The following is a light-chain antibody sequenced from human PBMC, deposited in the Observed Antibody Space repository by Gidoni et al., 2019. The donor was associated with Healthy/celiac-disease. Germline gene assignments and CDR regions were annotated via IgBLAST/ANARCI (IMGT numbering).Light chain of an antibody. Sequence: QSALTQPASVSGSPGQSITISCTGTSSDVGCYHFVSWYHQHPGKAPKLMIYDVSNRPSGVSNRFSGSKSGNTASLTISGLQAEDEADYYCSSYTSSSTLEVFGTGTKVTVL. J-gene: IGLJ1*01. CDR2: DVS. CDR1: SSDVGCYHF. CDR3: SSYTSSSTLEV. V-gene: IGLV2-14*01.